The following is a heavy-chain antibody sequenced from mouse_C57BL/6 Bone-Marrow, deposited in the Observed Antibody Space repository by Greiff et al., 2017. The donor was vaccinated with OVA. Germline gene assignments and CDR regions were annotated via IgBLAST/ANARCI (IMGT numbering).Heavy chain of an antibody. J-gene: IGHJ3*01. CDR3: ARPDFTQEVWFAY. V-gene: IGHV1-75*01. D-gene: IGHD2-12*01. Sequence: QVQLQQSGPELVKPGASVKISCKASGYTFTDYYINWVKQRPGQGLEWIGWIFPGSGSTYYNEKFKGKATLTVDKSSSTAYMLLSRLTSEDSAVYFCARPDFTQEVWFAYWGQGTLVTVSA. CDR1: GYTFTDYY. CDR2: IFPGSGST.